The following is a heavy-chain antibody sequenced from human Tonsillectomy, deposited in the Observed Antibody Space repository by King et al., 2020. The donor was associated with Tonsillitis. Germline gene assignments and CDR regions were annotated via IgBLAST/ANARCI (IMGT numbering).Heavy chain of an antibody. CDR3: ARVAVAGSWDY. V-gene: IGHV4-59*01. Sequence: LQESGPGLVKPSETLSLTCTVSGGSISSYYWSWIRQPPGKGLEWIGYIYYSGSTNYNPTLKSRVTISVDTSKNQFSLKLSSVTAADTAVYYCARVAVAGSWDYWGQGTLVTVSS. CDR1: GGSISSYY. CDR2: IYYSGST. J-gene: IGHJ4*02. D-gene: IGHD6-19*01.